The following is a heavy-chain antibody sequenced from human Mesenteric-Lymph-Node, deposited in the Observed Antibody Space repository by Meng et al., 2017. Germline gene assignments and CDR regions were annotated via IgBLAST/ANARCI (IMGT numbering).Heavy chain of an antibody. J-gene: IGHJ6*02. Sequence: GGSLRLSCAASGFTFSSYWMHWVRQPPGKGLEWVSRIDNDGTSTRYADSVKGRFTISRENVKNMLYLEMNSLRAEDTAVYYCARMYGMDVWGQGTTVTVSS. CDR1: GFTFSSYW. CDR2: IDNDGTST. CDR3: ARMYGMDV. V-gene: IGHV3-74*01.